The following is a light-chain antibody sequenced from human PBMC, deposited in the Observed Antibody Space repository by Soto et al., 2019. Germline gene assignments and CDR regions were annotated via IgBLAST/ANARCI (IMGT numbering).Light chain of an antibody. CDR1: SGNIASNY. J-gene: IGLJ2*01. V-gene: IGLV6-57*04. Sequence: NFMLTQPHSVSESPGKTVTISCTRSSGNIASNYVQWYQQRPGSAPSTVIYEDNQRPSGVPDRFSGSIDSSSNSASLSISGLKTEDEADYYCQCYDSGGHVVFGGGTKVTVL. CDR3: QCYDSGGHVV. CDR2: EDN.